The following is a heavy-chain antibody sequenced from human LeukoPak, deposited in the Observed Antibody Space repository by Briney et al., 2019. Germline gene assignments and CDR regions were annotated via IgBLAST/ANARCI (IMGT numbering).Heavy chain of an antibody. V-gene: IGHV1-46*01. D-gene: IGHD5-18*01. J-gene: IGHJ3*02. CDR2: INPSGGSA. CDR3: ARDQEVHGYIYGAFDI. Sequence: ASVKVSCKASGYTFTSYYLHWVRQAPGQGLEWMGIINPSGGSARYAQRFQGRVTMTRDTSTSTVYMELSSLRSEDTAVYYCARDQEVHGYIYGAFDISGQGTMVTVSS. CDR1: GYTFTSYY.